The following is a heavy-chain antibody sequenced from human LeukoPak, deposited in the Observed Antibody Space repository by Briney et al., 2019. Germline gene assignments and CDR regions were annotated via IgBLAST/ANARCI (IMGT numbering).Heavy chain of an antibody. D-gene: IGHD3-22*01. CDR2: ISAYNGNT. J-gene: IGHJ1*01. Sequence: WASVTVSCKASGYTFTSYGISWVRQAPGQGIEWMGWISAYNGNTNYAQKLQGRVTMTTDTSTSTAYMELRSLRSDDTAVYYCARDKNGYYDSSGYYSPEHWGQGTLVTVSS. CDR1: GYTFTSYG. V-gene: IGHV1-18*01. CDR3: ARDKNGYYDSSGYYSPEH.